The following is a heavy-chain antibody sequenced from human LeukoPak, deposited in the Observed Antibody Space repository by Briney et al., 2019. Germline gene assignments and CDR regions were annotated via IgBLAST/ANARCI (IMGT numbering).Heavy chain of an antibody. J-gene: IGHJ6*02. CDR1: GFTVSSFY. D-gene: IGHD5-12*01. Sequence: PWGSLRLSCAASGFTVSSFYMSWARQAPGKGLEWVSVIYSGGNTYYADSVKGRFTISRDNSKNTLYLQMNSLRAEDTAVYYCARARGYSGYESKWYYYGMDVWGQGTTVTVSS. V-gene: IGHV3-53*01. CDR2: IYSGGNT. CDR3: ARARGYSGYESKWYYYGMDV.